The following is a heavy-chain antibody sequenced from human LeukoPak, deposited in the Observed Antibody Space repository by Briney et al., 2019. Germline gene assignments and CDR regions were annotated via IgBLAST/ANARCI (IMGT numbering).Heavy chain of an antibody. CDR3: ATSPEPRISSGWYSPLRLWYFDL. V-gene: IGHV1-24*01. Sequence: ASVKVSCKASGYTFTSYGISWVRQAPGQGLEWMGGFDPEDGETIYAQKFQGRVTMTEDTSTDTAYMELSSLRSEDTAVYYCATSPEPRISSGWYSPLRLWYFDLWGRGTLVTVSS. D-gene: IGHD6-19*01. CDR1: GYTFTSYG. J-gene: IGHJ2*01. CDR2: FDPEDGET.